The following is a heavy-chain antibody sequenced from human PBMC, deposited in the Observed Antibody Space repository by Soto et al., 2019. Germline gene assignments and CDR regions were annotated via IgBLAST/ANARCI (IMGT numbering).Heavy chain of an antibody. D-gene: IGHD3-3*01. Sequence: GGSLRLSCAGSGFTFDDFSMHWVRQAPGKGLEWVAVIWSDGSNKYYADSVKGRFTISRDNSQNTLYLQMNSLRAEDTAVYYCAREFWSGPFDYWGQGTLVTVSS. CDR2: IWSDGSNK. CDR3: AREFWSGPFDY. V-gene: IGHV3-33*08. CDR1: GFTFDDFS. J-gene: IGHJ4*02.